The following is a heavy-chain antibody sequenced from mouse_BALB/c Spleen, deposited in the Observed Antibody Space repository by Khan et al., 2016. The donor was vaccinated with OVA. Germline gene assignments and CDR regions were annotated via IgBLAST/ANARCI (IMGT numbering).Heavy chain of an antibody. J-gene: IGHJ3*01. V-gene: IGHV1S136*01. Sequence: VQLQQSGPELVKPGASVKMSCKASGYTFTSYVMHWVKQKPGQGLERIGYISPNSDGSKYNEKFRGKATLTSAKSSSTAYMELRGLTSGDSAVYYCLRSLYYYGSAYEGFAYWGQGTLVTVSA. CDR3: LRSLYYYGSAYEGFAY. CDR2: ISPNSDGS. D-gene: IGHD1-1*01. CDR1: GYTFTSYV.